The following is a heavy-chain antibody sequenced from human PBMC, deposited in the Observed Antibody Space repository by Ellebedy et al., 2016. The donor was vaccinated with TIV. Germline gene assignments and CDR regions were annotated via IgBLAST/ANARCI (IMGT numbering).Heavy chain of an antibody. D-gene: IGHD6-6*01. CDR2: IYYSGST. V-gene: IGHV4-39*01. Sequence: GSLRLSCTVSGGSISSSSYYWGWVRQPPGKGLEWIGRIYYSGSTSYNPSLKSRVTISLDTSKNQFSLNLTSVTAADTAVYYCRGDSSSSPLYNWFDPWGQGTLVTVSS. CDR1: GGSISSSSYY. J-gene: IGHJ5*02. CDR3: RGDSSSSPLYNWFDP.